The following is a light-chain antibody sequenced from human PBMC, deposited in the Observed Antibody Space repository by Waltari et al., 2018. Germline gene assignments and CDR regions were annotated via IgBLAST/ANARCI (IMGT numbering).Light chain of an antibody. CDR2: DVN. CDR3: CSYAGTSSLT. J-gene: IGLJ2*01. CDR1: SRDAGGYNY. Sequence: QSALTQPRSVSGSPGQSVSISCNGTSRDAGGYNYVSWYRQHPGKAPTMIIFDVNKRPSGVPDRFSGSKSGNTASLTISGLQAEDEADYYCCSYAGTSSLTFGGGTQLTVL. V-gene: IGLV2-11*01.